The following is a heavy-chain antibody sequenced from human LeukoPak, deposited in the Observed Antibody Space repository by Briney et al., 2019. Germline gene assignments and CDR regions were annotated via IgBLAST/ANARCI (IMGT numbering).Heavy chain of an antibody. CDR3: ARDLNYYGSGSYYNPPYYYGMDV. J-gene: IGHJ6*02. Sequence: KPSETLSLTCTVSGGSVSSSTYYWGWIRQPPGKGLEWIGNMYYSGSTYYNPSLKSRVTISVDTSKNLFSLKLSSVTAADTAVYYCARDLNYYGSGSYYNPPYYYGMDVWGQGTTVTVSS. CDR1: GGSVSSSTYY. D-gene: IGHD3-10*01. CDR2: MYYSGST. V-gene: IGHV4-39*02.